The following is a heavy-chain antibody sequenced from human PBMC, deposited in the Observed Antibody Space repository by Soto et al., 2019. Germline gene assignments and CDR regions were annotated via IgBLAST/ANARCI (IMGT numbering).Heavy chain of an antibody. CDR2: TYYRSKWYI. CDR3: ARGIWVATTADYYLDS. V-gene: IGHV6-1*01. Sequence: SQTLSLTCAISGDSVSSNDATWDWIRQSPSRGLEWLGRTYYRSKWYIDYAVSVKSRITINPDPSNNQLSLQLNSVTPDDTAVYYCARGIWVATTADYYLDSWGQATLVNVSS. D-gene: IGHD5-12*01. J-gene: IGHJ5*01. CDR1: GDSVSSNDAT.